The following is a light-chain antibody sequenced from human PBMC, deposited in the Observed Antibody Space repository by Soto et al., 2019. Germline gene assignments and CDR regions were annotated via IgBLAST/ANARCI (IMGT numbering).Light chain of an antibody. CDR3: QNYDGSWT. CDR2: DVS. V-gene: IGKV3D-20*01. J-gene: IGKJ1*01. Sequence: EILLTQSPATVSLSPGETATLSCGASQTLLRGYLAWYQQRPGLAPRLIIYDVSKRATDIPDRFSGSGSGTDFTLSITRVEPEDFAVYYCQNYDGSWTFGRGTKVDIK. CDR1: QTLLRGY.